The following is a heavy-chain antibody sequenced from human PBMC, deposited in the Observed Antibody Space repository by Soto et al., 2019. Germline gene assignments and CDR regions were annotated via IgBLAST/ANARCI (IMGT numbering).Heavy chain of an antibody. J-gene: IGHJ6*02. V-gene: IGHV4-59*08. D-gene: IGHD3-10*01. CDR3: ARHGFGPLHGLVDV. CDR1: GGSITNYY. CDR2: INYDGYS. Sequence: QVQLQESGPGLVKPSETLSLTCTVSGGSITNYYCSWFRQPPGKGLEWIGYINYDGYSAYNLSLKGRVTLSRDASKTQFSLMLESVTATATALYYCARHGFGPLHGLVDVWGPGTTVIVSS.